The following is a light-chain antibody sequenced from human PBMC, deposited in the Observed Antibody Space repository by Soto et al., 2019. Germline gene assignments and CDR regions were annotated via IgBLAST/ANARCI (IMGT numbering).Light chain of an antibody. CDR1: SSDVGGYNS. CDR2: DVT. Sequence: ALTQPASVSGSPGQSITISCTGTSSDVGGYNSVSWYQQYPGKAPKLVIYDVTNRPSGVSNRFSGSKSVNTASLTISGLQAEDEADYYCSSYTSSSTVIFGGGTKLTVL. CDR3: SSYTSSSTVI. V-gene: IGLV2-14*01. J-gene: IGLJ2*01.